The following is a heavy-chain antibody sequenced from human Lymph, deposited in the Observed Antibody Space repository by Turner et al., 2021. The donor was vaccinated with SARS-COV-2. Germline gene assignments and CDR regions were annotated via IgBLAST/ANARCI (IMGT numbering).Heavy chain of an antibody. CDR2: ISGDGVST. V-gene: IGHV3-43*02. CDR1: GFTFDDYA. J-gene: IGHJ4*02. CDR3: AKEGLSGRRLQFVPYFAY. Sequence: EVQLVESGGGVVQPGGSLRLSCAASGFTFDDYAMHWVRQAPGKGLEWVSLISGDGVSTYYADSVKGRFTISRDDSKNSLYLQINSLRTEDTALYYCAKEGLSGRRLQFVPYFAYWGQGTLVSVSS. D-gene: IGHD5-12*01.